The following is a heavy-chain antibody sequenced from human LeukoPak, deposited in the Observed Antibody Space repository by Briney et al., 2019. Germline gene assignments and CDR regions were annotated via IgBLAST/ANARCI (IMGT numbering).Heavy chain of an antibody. D-gene: IGHD1-26*01. Sequence: PGGSLRLSCAASGFTFSNAWMSWVRQAPGKGLEWVANIKQDGSEKYYVDSVKGRFTISRDNAKNSLYLQMNSLRAEDTAVYYCARVSSGSYLDFDYWGQGTLVTVSS. CDR3: ARVSSGSYLDFDY. CDR2: IKQDGSEK. V-gene: IGHV3-7*01. J-gene: IGHJ4*02. CDR1: GFTFSNAW.